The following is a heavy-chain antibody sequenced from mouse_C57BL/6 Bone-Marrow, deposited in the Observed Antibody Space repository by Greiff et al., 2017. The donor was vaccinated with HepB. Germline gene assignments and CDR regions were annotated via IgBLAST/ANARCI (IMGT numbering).Heavy chain of an antibody. CDR2: IWGDGST. D-gene: IGHD2-4*01. CDR1: GFSLTSYG. J-gene: IGHJ2*01. CDR3: AKQGLDYDYDPVYFDY. V-gene: IGHV2-3*01. Sequence: QVQLKESGPGLVAPSQSLSITCTVSGFSLTSYGLSWVRQPPGKGLEWLGVIWGDGSTNNHSALISRLSISKDNSKSQVFLKLNRLQTDDTATYYCAKQGLDYDYDPVYFDYWGQGTTLTVSS.